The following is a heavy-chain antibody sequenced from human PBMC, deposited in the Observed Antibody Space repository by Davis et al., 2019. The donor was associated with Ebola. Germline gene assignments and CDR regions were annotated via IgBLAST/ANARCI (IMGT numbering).Heavy chain of an antibody. J-gene: IGHJ4*02. CDR2: IYYSGNT. CDR1: GGSIPSYY. Sequence: MPGGSLRLSCTVPGGSIPSYYWSWFRQPPGKGLEWIGYIYYSGNTNYNPSLKSRVTISVDTSKNQFSLKLSSVTAADTAVYYCASLRQTYDSSGYSQPFDYWGQGSLVTVSS. D-gene: IGHD3-22*01. CDR3: ASLRQTYDSSGYSQPFDY. V-gene: IGHV4-59*08.